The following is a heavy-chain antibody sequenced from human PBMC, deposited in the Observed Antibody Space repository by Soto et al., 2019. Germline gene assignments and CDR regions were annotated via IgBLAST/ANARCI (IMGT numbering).Heavy chain of an antibody. CDR1: GFTFNNYA. J-gene: IGHJ4*02. CDR2: ISGGGDTT. D-gene: IGHD3-10*01. V-gene: IGHV3-23*01. Sequence: EVQLLESGGGLVQPGGSLRLSCAASGFTFNNYAMTWVRQXPGXGXEXVSAISGGGDTTSYADSVKGRFTVSRDGSKNTLYLQMSSLRAEDTALYYCAKGRGGSGSLTPRVDFWGQGTLVTVSS. CDR3: AKGRGGSGSLTPRVDF.